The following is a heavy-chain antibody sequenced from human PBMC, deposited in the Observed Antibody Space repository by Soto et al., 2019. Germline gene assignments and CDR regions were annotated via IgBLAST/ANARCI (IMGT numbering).Heavy chain of an antibody. V-gene: IGHV3-43*01. D-gene: IGHD4-4*01. J-gene: IGHJ4*02. CDR2: ISWDGGST. CDR3: AKDINPLTTVITPFDY. Sequence: GGSLRLSCAASGFTFDDYTMHWVRQAPGKGLEWVSLISWDGGSTYYADSVKGRFTISRDNSKNSLYLQMNSLRTEDTALYYCAKDINPLTTVITPFDYWGQGTLVTVSS. CDR1: GFTFDDYT.